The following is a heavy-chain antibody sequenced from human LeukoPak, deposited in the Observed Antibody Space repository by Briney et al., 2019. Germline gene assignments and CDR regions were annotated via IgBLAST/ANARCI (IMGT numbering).Heavy chain of an antibody. J-gene: IGHJ4*02. CDR1: GFSFGSYW. Sequence: PGGSLRLSCAASGFSFGSYWMHWVRQAPGEGLVWVARTNEYGSITDYADSVKDRFTISRDNAKNTLYLQMNSLRAEDSAVYYCARDVAGPGSHWGPATLVTVSS. V-gene: IGHV3-74*01. D-gene: IGHD3-10*01. CDR2: TNEYGSIT. CDR3: ARDVAGPGSH.